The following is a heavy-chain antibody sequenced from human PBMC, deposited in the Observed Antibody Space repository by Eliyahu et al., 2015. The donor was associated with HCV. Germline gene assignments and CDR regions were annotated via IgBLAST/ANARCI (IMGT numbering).Heavy chain of an antibody. CDR2: ISTDSSTI. CDR3: ARKEVMGPFDA. V-gene: IGHV3-48*02. J-gene: IGHJ5*02. Sequence: ISTDSSTIYYADSVKGRFTISRDNARNSLYLQMNSLKDEDTAVYYCARKEVMGPFDAWGQGTRVTVSS.